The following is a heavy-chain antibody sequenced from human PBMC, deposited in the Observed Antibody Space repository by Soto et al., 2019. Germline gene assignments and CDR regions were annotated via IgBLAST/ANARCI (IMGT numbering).Heavy chain of an antibody. J-gene: IGHJ4*02. Sequence: GGSLRLSCAASGFIFSSYAMSWVRQAPGKGLEWVGRIRNKAHSYSTTYAASVKGRLTLSRDDSNNSVYLQMNSLKTEDTALYYCAKDRPRRTSGYFFDYWGQGTPVTVSS. CDR1: GFIFSSYA. V-gene: IGHV3-72*01. CDR2: IRNKAHSYST. D-gene: IGHD1-1*01. CDR3: AKDRPRRTSGYFFDY.